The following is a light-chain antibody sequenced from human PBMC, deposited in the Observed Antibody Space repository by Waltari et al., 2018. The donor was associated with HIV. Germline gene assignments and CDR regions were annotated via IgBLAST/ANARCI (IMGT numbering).Light chain of an antibody. Sequence: SYELTQPPSVSVSPGQTDRITCSGDALPKQNAYWYQQKPGQAPLLVIYKDSERPSGIPERFSGASSGTTVTLTISGVQAEDEADYYCQSADSSGTYVLGTGTKVTVL. CDR2: KDS. CDR1: ALPKQN. V-gene: IGLV3-25*03. CDR3: QSADSSGTYV. J-gene: IGLJ1*01.